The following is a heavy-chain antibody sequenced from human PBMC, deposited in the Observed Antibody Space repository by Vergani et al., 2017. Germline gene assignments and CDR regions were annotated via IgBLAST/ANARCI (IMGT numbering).Heavy chain of an antibody. CDR1: GYTFTSYD. CDR3: ASSYSSGWYNYYYGMDV. Sequence: QVQLVQSGAEVKKPGASVKVSCKASGYTFTSYDINWVRQATGQGLEWMGWMNPNSGNTGYAQKFQGRVTMTRNTSISTAYMELSSLRSEDTAVYYCASSYSSGWYNYYYGMDVWGQGTTVTVSS. J-gene: IGHJ6*02. CDR2: MNPNSGNT. D-gene: IGHD6-19*01. V-gene: IGHV1-8*01.